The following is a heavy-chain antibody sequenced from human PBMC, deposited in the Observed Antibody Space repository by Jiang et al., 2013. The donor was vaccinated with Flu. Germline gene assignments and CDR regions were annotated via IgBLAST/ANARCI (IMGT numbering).Heavy chain of an antibody. CDR1: GGTFSSYA. J-gene: IGHJ4*02. D-gene: IGHD5-18*01. V-gene: IGHV1-69*06. CDR2: TIPIFDTA. CDR3: AKXRTGYSYGLFDY. Sequence: SGAEVKKPGSSVKVSCKASGGTFSSYAISWVRQAPGQGLEWMGGTIPIFDTAKYAQKFEGRLTITVDKSTSTAYMELNSLRSEDTAVYYCAKXRTGYSYGLFDYWGQGTLVTVSS.